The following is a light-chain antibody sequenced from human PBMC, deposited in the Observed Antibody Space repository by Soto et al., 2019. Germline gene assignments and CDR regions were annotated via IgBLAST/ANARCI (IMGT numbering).Light chain of an antibody. CDR2: DTS. J-gene: IGKJ5*01. V-gene: IGKV3-15*01. CDR1: QSVSSK. Sequence: ILMTQSPSTLSVSAGERATLSCRASQSVSSKLVWYQQRPGQAPRLLIYDTSTRATGIPARFSGSGSGTEFTLTISSLEPEDSAVYYCQQRHMSPITFGQGTRLEIK. CDR3: QQRHMSPIT.